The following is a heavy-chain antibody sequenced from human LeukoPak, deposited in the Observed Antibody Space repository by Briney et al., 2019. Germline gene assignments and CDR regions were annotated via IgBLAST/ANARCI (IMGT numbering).Heavy chain of an antibody. Sequence: PSETLSLTCAVYGGSFSGYYWSWIRQPPGKGLEWIGEINHSGSTNYNPSLKSRVTISVDTSKNQFSLKLSSVTAADTAVHYCASRSREFDYWGQGTLVTVSS. V-gene: IGHV4-34*01. CDR3: ASRSREFDY. D-gene: IGHD1-26*01. CDR1: GGSFSGYY. CDR2: INHSGST. J-gene: IGHJ4*02.